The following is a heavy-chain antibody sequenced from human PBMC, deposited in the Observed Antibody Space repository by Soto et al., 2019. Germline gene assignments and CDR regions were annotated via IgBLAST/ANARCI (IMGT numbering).Heavy chain of an antibody. Sequence: SCAASGFTFSSYGMHWVRQAPGKGLEWVAVISYDGSNKYYADSVKGRFTISRDNSKNTLYLQMNSLRAEDTAVYYCAKGLAYYYDSSGYYYDAFDIWGQGTMVTVSS. CDR1: GFTFSSYG. CDR2: ISYDGSNK. CDR3: AKGLAYYYDSSGYYYDAFDI. V-gene: IGHV3-30*18. D-gene: IGHD3-22*01. J-gene: IGHJ3*02.